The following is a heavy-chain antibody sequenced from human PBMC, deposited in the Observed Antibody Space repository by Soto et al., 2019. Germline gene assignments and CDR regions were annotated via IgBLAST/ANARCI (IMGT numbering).Heavy chain of an antibody. Sequence: ASVKVSCKVSGYTLTELSMHWVRQAPGKGLEWMGGFDPEDGETIYAQKFQGRVTMTEDTSTDTAYMELSSLRSEDTAGYYCATPPPSTTAAEYFQHWGQGTLVTVSS. D-gene: IGHD2-2*01. CDR2: FDPEDGET. CDR3: ATPPPSTTAAEYFQH. J-gene: IGHJ1*01. CDR1: GYTLTELS. V-gene: IGHV1-24*01.